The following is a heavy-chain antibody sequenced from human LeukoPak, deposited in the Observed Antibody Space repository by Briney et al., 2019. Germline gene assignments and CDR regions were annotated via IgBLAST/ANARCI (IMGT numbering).Heavy chain of an antibody. CDR2: ISGDGGST. Sequence: GGSLRLSCAVSGFTFDDYAMYWVRQAPGKGLEWVSLISGDGGSTYYADSVKGRFTISRDNSKNSLYLQMNSLRTEDTALYYCAKDGAYYGSGSYYHVLDYWGQGTLVTVSS. CDR3: AKDGAYYGSGSYYHVLDY. V-gene: IGHV3-43*02. CDR1: GFTFDDYA. D-gene: IGHD3-10*01. J-gene: IGHJ4*02.